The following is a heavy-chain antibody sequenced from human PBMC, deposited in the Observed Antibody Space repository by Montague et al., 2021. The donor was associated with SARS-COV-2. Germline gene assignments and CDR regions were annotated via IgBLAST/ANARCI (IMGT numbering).Heavy chain of an antibody. CDR2: VYTAVRT. V-gene: IGHV4-59*01. CDR3: ARRAAGGLFYFDY. Sequence: SETLSLTCNVSGASINDYYWNWLRQSPGKRLEWIGSVYTAVRTSYNPSLTGRVTISLDTSKNQISLKLTSMTAADAAVYFCARRAAGGLFYFDYWGLGTLVSVSS. J-gene: IGHJ4*02. CDR1: GASINDYY. D-gene: IGHD6-13*01.